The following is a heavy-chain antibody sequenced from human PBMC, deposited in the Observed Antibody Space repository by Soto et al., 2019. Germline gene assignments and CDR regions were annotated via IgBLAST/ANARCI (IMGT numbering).Heavy chain of an antibody. J-gene: IGHJ4*02. CDR3: ARDRSGVRGYDYFDY. V-gene: IGHV1-3*01. CDR1: GYTFTSYA. D-gene: IGHD5-12*01. CDR2: INAGNGNT. Sequence: ASVKFSCKASGYTFTSYAMHWVRQAPGQRLEWMGWINAGNGNTKYSQKFQGRVTITRDTSASTAYMELSSLRSEDTAVYYCARDRSGVRGYDYFDYWGQGTLVTVSS.